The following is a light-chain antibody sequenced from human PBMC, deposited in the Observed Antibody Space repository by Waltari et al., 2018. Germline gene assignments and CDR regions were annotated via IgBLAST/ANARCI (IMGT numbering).Light chain of an antibody. CDR1: SGSVPSNYY. CDR2: STN. CDR3: VLYMGSGISV. J-gene: IGLJ2*01. Sequence: QTVVTQEPSFSVSPGGPVTLTCGLSSGSVPSNYYPSWYQQTPGQAPRTLIYSTNTRSSGVPDRFSGSILGNKAALTITGAQADDESDYYCVLYMGSGISVFGGGTKLTVL. V-gene: IGLV8-61*01.